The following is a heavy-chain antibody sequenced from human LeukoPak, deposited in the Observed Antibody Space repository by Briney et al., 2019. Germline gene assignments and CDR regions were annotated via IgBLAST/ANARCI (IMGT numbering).Heavy chain of an antibody. CDR2: INPTGGST. V-gene: IGHV1-46*01. CDR3: ARESRHGSYYDY. D-gene: IGHD1-26*01. Sequence: APVKVSCKASGYTFTSYYMHWVRQAPGQGLEWMGIINPTGGSTSYAQKFQGRVTMTRDTSTSTVYMELSSLRSEDTAVYYCARESRHGSYYDYWGQGILVTVSS. CDR1: GYTFTSYY. J-gene: IGHJ4*02.